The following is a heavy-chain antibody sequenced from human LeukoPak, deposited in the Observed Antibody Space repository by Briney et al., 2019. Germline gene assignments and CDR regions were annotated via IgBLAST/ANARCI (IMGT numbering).Heavy chain of an antibody. V-gene: IGHV1-8*01. D-gene: IGHD4-11*01. CDR2: VHPDSGNT. J-gene: IGHJ6*03. CDR3: ARGAYRARYYYYMDV. CDR1: GYPFSTWE. Sequence: ASVKVSCKTSGYPFSTWEINWVRQAAGQGLEWLGWVHPDSGNTDYAQKFRGRVTMSRDTSTSTAYMELSGLRLDDTAVYFCARGAYRARYYYYMDVWGKGTTVTVSS.